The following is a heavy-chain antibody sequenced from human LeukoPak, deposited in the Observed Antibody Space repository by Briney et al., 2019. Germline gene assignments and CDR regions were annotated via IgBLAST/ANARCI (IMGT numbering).Heavy chain of an antibody. D-gene: IGHD3-3*01. CDR2: IRYDGNNK. Sequence: PGGSLRLSCAESGFTFSTYAMHWVRQAPGKGLEWVAFIRYDGNNKFYADSVKSRFTVSRDNSKNTLYLQMNSLRAEDSAVYYCAKDMGYSLDFWSAYPTDYWGQGTLVTVSS. CDR1: GFTFSTYA. J-gene: IGHJ4*02. CDR3: AKDMGYSLDFWSAYPTDY. V-gene: IGHV3-30*02.